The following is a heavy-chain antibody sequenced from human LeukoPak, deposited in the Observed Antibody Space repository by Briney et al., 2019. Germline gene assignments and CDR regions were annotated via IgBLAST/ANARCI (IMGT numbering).Heavy chain of an antibody. Sequence: SVKVSCKASGYTFTGYYMHWVRQAPGQGLEWMGGIIPIFGTANYAQKFQGRVTITADKSTSTAYMELSSLRAEDTAVYYCARDRFDYWGQGTLVTVSS. CDR1: GYTFTGYY. CDR3: ARDRFDY. CDR2: IIPIFGTA. V-gene: IGHV1-69*06. J-gene: IGHJ4*02.